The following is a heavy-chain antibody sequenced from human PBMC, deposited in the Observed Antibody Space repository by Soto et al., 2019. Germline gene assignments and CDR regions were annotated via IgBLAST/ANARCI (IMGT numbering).Heavy chain of an antibody. V-gene: IGHV4-4*02. CDR1: SGSISSSNW. CDR2: IYNSGST. D-gene: IGHD3-3*01. J-gene: IGHJ4*02. Sequence: QVQLQESGPGLVKPSGTLSLTCAVTSGSISSSNWWRWVRQPPGKGLEWIGEIYNSGSTNSNPCLQSRVTITLDKSKNQYYLKLSSVTAADTAVYYCAKSGSTDFWSGYYDYWGQGTLVTVSS. CDR3: AKSGSTDFWSGYYDY.